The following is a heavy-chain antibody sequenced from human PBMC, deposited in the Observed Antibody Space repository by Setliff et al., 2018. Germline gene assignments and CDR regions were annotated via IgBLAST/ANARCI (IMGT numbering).Heavy chain of an antibody. V-gene: IGHV4-34*01. CDR2: INHSGNT. D-gene: IGHD3-3*01. CDR1: GGTFSDYY. CDR3: ARHYSFRVVTTSKRGWFDP. Sequence: PSETLSLTCAAYGGTFSDYYWTWIRQAPGKGLEWIGEINHSGNTNYNPSLDGRGSISMDTSKMQFSLRLASVTAADTATYFCARHYSFRVVTTSKRGWFDPWGQGTQVTVSS. J-gene: IGHJ5*02.